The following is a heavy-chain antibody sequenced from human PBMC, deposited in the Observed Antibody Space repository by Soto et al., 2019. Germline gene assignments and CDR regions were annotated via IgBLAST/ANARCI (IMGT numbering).Heavy chain of an antibody. CDR1: GFTFSTYA. J-gene: IGHJ4*02. V-gene: IGHV3-23*01. D-gene: IGHD6-13*01. CDR2: IISSGGST. Sequence: GGSLRLSCAASGFTFSTYAMNWVRQAPGKGLEWVSLIISSGGSTYYADSVKGRFTISRDNSKNTLYLQMNSLRADDTAVYYCAKATAAGADYWGQGTLVTVSS. CDR3: AKATAAGADY.